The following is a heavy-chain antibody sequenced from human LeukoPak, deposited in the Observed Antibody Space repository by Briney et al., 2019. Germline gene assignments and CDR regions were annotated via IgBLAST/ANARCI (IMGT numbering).Heavy chain of an antibody. D-gene: IGHD3-22*01. CDR2: IKQDGSEK. CDR1: GFTFSSYA. Sequence: GGSLRLSCAASGFTFSSYAMSWVRQAPGKGLEWVANIKQDGSEKYYVDSVKGRFTISRDNAKNSLYLQMNSLRAEDTAVYYCAREFYYYDSSGYAFDYWGQGTLVTVSS. CDR3: AREFYYYDSSGYAFDY. V-gene: IGHV3-7*01. J-gene: IGHJ4*02.